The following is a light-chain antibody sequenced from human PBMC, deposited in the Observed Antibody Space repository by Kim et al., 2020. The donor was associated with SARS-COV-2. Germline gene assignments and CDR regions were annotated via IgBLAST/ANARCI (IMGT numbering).Light chain of an antibody. CDR3: QQYGSSAYT. Sequence: DIQMTQSPSSLSASVGDRVTITCRASQSISSYLNWYQQKPGKAPKLLIYAASSLQSGVPSRFSGSGSGTDFTLTISRLEPEDFAVYYCQQYGSSAYTFGQGTKLEI. CDR1: QSISSY. CDR2: AAS. V-gene: IGKV1-39*01. J-gene: IGKJ2*01.